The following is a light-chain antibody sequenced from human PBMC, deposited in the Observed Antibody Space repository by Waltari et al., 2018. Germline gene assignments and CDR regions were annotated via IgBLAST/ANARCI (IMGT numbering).Light chain of an antibody. Sequence: DIQMTQSPSTLSASVGDRVTITCRASQSIGSSLAWSQQKPGKAPKVVIYEASSLESGVPSRFSGSGSGTEFTLTISSLQPDDFATYYCQQCNSYLLTFGGGTKVEIK. CDR1: QSIGSS. CDR3: QQCNSYLLT. J-gene: IGKJ4*01. V-gene: IGKV1-5*03. CDR2: EAS.